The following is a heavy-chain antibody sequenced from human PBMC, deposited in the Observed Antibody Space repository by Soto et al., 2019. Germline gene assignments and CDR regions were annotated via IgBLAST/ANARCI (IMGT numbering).Heavy chain of an antibody. Sequence: PGESLKISCKGSGYSFTSYWIGWVRQMPGKGLEWMGIIYPGDSDTRYSPSFQGQVTISADKSISTAYLQWSSLKASDTAMYYCARHKIPKRKYYYYYYGMDVWGQGTTVTVSS. CDR2: IYPGDSDT. CDR3: ARHKIPKRKYYYYYYGMDV. V-gene: IGHV5-51*01. CDR1: GYSFTSYW. D-gene: IGHD2-2*02. J-gene: IGHJ6*02.